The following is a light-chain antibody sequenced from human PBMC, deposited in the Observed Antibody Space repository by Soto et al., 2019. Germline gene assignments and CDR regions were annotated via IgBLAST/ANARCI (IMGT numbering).Light chain of an antibody. CDR2: AAS. J-gene: IGKJ1*01. Sequence: EVVLTQSPGTVSLSLGERATISCRASQSVTSNYLALYQKKRGQANRLLIYAASSRATGIAGRFSGSGSGTDFNLSISRLEPQDFAVDYYQQYQCSITWTFGQGTKVEI. CDR3: QQYQCSITWT. CDR1: QSVTSNY. V-gene: IGKV3-20*01.